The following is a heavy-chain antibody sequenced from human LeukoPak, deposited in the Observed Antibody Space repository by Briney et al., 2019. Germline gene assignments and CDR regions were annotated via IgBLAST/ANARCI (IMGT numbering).Heavy chain of an antibody. V-gene: IGHV4-34*01. J-gene: IGHJ4*02. CDR1: GGSFSGYY. CDR2: INHSGST. CDR3: ARVQRIGLYYFDY. D-gene: IGHD2-8*01. Sequence: PSETLSLTCAVYGGSFSGYYWSWIRQPPGKGLEWIGEINHSGSTNYNPSLKSRVTISVDTSKNQFSLKLSSVTAADTAVCYCARVQRIGLYYFDYWGQGTLVTVSS.